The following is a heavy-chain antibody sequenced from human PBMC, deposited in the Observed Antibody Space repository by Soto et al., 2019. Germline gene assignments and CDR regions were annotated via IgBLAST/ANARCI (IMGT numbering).Heavy chain of an antibody. CDR2: MNPISTNT. CDR1: GYRFTIYG. J-gene: IGHJ6*03. CDR3: VRSPGGPSNYYYNMDV. D-gene: IGHD3-10*01. V-gene: IGHV1-8*02. Sequence: ALVKVACKASGYRFTIYGISWGRKDTEQGLEWMGWMNPISTNTGYAQKFQGRVSMTRDNSISTAYMELSSLSSEDTAVYYCVRSPGGPSNYYYNMDVWGEGTTVTVSS.